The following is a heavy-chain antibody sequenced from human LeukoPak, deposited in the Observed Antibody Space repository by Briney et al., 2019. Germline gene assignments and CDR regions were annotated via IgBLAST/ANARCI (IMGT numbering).Heavy chain of an antibody. D-gene: IGHD5-24*01. V-gene: IGHV4-59*01. CDR1: GGSISSYY. CDR2: IYYSGST. CDR3: ASSPSNWDGFPFDY. J-gene: IGHJ4*02. Sequence: SETLSLTCTVSGGSISSYYWSWIRQPPGKGLEWIGYIYYSGSTNYNPSLKSRVTISVDTSKNQFSLKLSSVTAADTAVYYCASSPSNWDGFPFDYWGQGTLVTVSS.